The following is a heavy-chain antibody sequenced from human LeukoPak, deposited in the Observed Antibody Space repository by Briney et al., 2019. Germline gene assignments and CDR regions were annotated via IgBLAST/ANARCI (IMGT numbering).Heavy chain of an antibody. CDR1: GITFSNYW. Sequence: GGSLRLSCAASGITFSNYWMHWVRQAPGKGLVWVSRINSDGSSTRYAESVKGRFTISRDNAKNTLYLQMNSLRAEDTAVYYCARDRYYGMDVWGQGTTVTVSS. V-gene: IGHV3-74*01. CDR3: ARDRYYGMDV. CDR2: INSDGSST. J-gene: IGHJ6*02.